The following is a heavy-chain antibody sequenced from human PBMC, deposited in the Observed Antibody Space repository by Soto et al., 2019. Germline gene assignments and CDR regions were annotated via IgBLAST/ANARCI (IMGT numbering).Heavy chain of an antibody. CDR3: AGFVVPASRNSDFDY. D-gene: IGHD2-15*01. V-gene: IGHV4-39*01. CDR2: IYYSGST. J-gene: IGHJ4*02. CDR1: GISVSTSDYY. Sequence: SETLSLTCTVSGISVSTSDYYRGWVRQPPGKGLDWIGNIYYSGSTFYNPSLRSRVTLSVDAPKNQFSLRLNSVTVADTAVYFCAGFVVPASRNSDFDYWGQGTLVTVS.